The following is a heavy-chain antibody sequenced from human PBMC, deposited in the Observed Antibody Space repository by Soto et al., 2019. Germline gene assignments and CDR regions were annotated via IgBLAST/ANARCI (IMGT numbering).Heavy chain of an antibody. CDR2: ISAYNGNT. V-gene: IGHV1-18*04. D-gene: IGHD2-15*01. J-gene: IGHJ4*02. CDR3: ARGLEYCSGGNCYFRTFDY. CDR1: GYTFTSYG. Sequence: ASVKVSCKASGYTFTSYGISWVRQAPGQGLEWMGWISAYNGNTNYAQKLQGRVTMTTDTSTSTAYMELRSLRSDDTAVYYCARGLEYCSGGNCYFRTFDYWGQGTLVTVSS.